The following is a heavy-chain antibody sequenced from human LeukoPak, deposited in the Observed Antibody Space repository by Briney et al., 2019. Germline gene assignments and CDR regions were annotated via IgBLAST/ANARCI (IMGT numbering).Heavy chain of an antibody. CDR1: GLPFSSYG. CDR3: AKDFAPDYGDYVGRYYYYGMDV. J-gene: IGHJ6*02. Sequence: GGSLPLSCTASGLPFSSYGMHWVCQAPGKGLEWVAVISYDGSNKYYADSVKGRFTISRDNSKNTLYLQMNSLRAEDTAVYYCAKDFAPDYGDYVGRYYYYGMDVWGQGTTVAVSS. D-gene: IGHD4-17*01. V-gene: IGHV3-30*18. CDR2: ISYDGSNK.